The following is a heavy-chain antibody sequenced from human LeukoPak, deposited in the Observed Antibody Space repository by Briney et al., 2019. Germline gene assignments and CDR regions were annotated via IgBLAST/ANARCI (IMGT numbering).Heavy chain of an antibody. V-gene: IGHV5-51*01. CDR1: GYSFTTYW. D-gene: IGHD3-10*01. CDR2: VYPGDSDT. CDR3: ARQGITMVQDY. J-gene: IGHJ4*02. Sequence: GESLKISCKASGYSFTTYWIGWVRQMPGKGLEWMGIVYPGDSDTRYSPSFQGQVTISADKSISTAYLQWSSLKASDTAMYYCARQGITMVQDYWGQGTLVTVSS.